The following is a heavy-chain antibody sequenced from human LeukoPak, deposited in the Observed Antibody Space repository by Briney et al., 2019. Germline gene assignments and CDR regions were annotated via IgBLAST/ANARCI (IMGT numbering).Heavy chain of an antibody. CDR1: GYTFTGYY. Sequence: GASVKVSCKASGYTFTGYYMHWVRQAPGQGLEWMGWINPNSGGTNYAQKFQGRVTMTRDTSISTAYMEPSRLRSDDTAVSYCAREDVVRERDGYNSFPFYWGQGTLVTVSS. CDR2: INPNSGGT. V-gene: IGHV1-2*02. CDR3: AREDVVRERDGYNSFPFY. J-gene: IGHJ4*02. D-gene: IGHD5-24*01.